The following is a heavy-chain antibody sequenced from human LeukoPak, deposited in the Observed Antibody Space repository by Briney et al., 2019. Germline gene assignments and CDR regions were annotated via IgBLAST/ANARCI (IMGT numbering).Heavy chain of an antibody. CDR1: GFTFSDYY. J-gene: IGHJ3*02. CDR2: ISSSGSTI. V-gene: IGHV3-11*04. Sequence: GGSLRLSCAASGFTFSDYYMSWIRLAPGKGLEWVSYISSSGSTIYYADSVKGRFTISRDNAKNSLYLQMNSLRAEDTAVYYCAREVWELGDAFDIWGQGTMVTVSS. D-gene: IGHD3-16*01. CDR3: AREVWELGDAFDI.